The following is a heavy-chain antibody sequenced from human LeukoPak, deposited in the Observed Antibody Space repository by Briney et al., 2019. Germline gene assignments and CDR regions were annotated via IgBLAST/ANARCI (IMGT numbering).Heavy chain of an antibody. D-gene: IGHD6-13*01. Sequence: SETLSLTCAVYGGSFSGYYWSWIRQPPGKGLEWIGGIYYSGSTYYNPSLKSRVTISVDTSKNQFSLKLSSVTAADTAVYYCARGTSIAAAGSSINWFDPWGQGTLVTVSS. CDR1: GGSFSGYY. CDR3: ARGTSIAAAGSSINWFDP. CDR2: IYYSGST. V-gene: IGHV4-34*01. J-gene: IGHJ5*02.